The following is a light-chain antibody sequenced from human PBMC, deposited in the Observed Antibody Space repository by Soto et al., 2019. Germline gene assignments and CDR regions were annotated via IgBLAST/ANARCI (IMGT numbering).Light chain of an antibody. J-gene: IGKJ2*01. CDR3: QQYGSSPMYT. CDR1: QSVSSSY. V-gene: IGKV3-20*01. CDR2: GAS. Sequence: EIVLTQSPGTLSLSPGERATLSCRASQSVSSSYLSWYQQQPGQAPRLLIYGASSRATGIPDRFSGSGSGTDFSLTISSLEPEDFAVDYCQQYGSSPMYTFGQGTKLEIK.